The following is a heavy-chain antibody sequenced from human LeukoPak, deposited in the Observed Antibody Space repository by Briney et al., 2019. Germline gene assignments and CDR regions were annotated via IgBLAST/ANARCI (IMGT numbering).Heavy chain of an antibody. CDR2: ISSSSSYI. V-gene: IGHV3-21*01. CDR1: GFTFSSYS. D-gene: IGHD2/OR15-2a*01. J-gene: IGHJ3*02. CDR3: ARDLSTRPNDAFDI. Sequence: GGSPRLSCAASGFTFSSYSMNWVRQAPGKGLEWVSSISSSSSYIYYADSVKGRFTISRDNAKNSLYLQMNSLRAEDTAVYYCARDLSTRPNDAFDIWGQGTMVTVSS.